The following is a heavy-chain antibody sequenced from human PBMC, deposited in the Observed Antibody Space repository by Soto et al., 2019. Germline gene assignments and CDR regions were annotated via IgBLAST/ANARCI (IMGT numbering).Heavy chain of an antibody. J-gene: IGHJ4*02. CDR2: IYPTDSDT. CDR1: GYSFTTYW. CDR3: ARAVREQWMADY. D-gene: IGHD6-19*01. Sequence: GESLKISCKGSGYSFTTYWIGWVRQMPGKGMVWTGLIYPTDSDTRYSPSFQGQVTISADKSISTAYLQWSSLKASHTAMYYGARAVREQWMADYWGRGAVFTVSS. V-gene: IGHV5-51*01.